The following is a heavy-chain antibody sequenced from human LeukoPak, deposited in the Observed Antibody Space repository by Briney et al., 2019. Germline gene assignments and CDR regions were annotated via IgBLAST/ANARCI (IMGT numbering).Heavy chain of an antibody. Sequence: SETLSLTCTVSGGSISSYYWSWIRQPPRKGLEWIGYIYTSGSTNYNPSLKSRVTISVDTSKNQFSLKLSSVTAADTAVYYCAGRPLTTVTTSYYYYMDVWGKGTTVTVSS. CDR2: IYTSGST. CDR1: GGSISSYY. V-gene: IGHV4-4*09. CDR3: AGRPLTTVTTSYYYYMDV. D-gene: IGHD4-17*01. J-gene: IGHJ6*03.